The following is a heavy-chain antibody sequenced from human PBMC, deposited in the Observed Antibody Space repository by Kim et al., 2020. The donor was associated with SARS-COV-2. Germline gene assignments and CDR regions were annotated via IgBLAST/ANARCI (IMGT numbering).Heavy chain of an antibody. V-gene: IGHV4-59*13. CDR1: GGSISSYY. CDR2: MYYSGST. CDR3: ARGGYGAHFDY. Sequence: SETLSLTCTVSGGSISSYYWGGIRQPPGKGLEWIGYMYYSGSTNDNPSLKSRVPTSVDTSKNQFSLKLSSVTAADTAVYYCARGGYGAHFDYWGQGTLVTVSS. J-gene: IGHJ4*02. D-gene: IGHD5-18*01.